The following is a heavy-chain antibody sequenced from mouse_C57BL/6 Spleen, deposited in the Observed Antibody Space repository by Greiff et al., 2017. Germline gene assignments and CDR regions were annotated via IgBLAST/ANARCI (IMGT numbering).Heavy chain of an antibody. CDR2: IYPGNSDT. CDR1: GYTFTSYW. D-gene: IGHD3-1*01. Sequence: EVQVVESGTVLARPGASVKMSCKTSGYTFTSYWMHWVKQRPGQGLEWIGAIYPGNSDTSYNQKFKGKAKLTAVTSASTAYMELSSLTNEDSAVYYCTKGIHLGDFDYWGQGTTLTVSS. J-gene: IGHJ2*01. CDR3: TKGIHLGDFDY. V-gene: IGHV1-5*01.